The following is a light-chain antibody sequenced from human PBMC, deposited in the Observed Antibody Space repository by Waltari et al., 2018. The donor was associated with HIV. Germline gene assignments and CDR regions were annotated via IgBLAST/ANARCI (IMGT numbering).Light chain of an antibody. V-gene: IGLV1-47*01. Sequence: QSVLTQPPSASGPPGQRVTISCSVSNSNFGPHYVYWYQQFPGAAPKLLIYRNSQRPSGVPDRFSGSKSGTSASLAISGLRSDDEANYYCATWDDSLSLWVFGGGTKLTVL. CDR2: RNS. J-gene: IGLJ3*02. CDR3: ATWDDSLSLWV. CDR1: NSNFGPHY.